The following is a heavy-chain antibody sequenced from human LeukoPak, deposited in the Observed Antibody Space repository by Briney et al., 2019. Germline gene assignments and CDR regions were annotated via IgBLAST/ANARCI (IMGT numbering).Heavy chain of an antibody. D-gene: IGHD3-22*01. Sequence: GGSLRLSCAASGFTFSSYSMNWVRQVPGKGLEWVSYISSSSTIYYADSVKGRFTISRDNAKNSLYLQMNSLRDEDTAVYYCARDGQQYYYDSTPAWGQGTLVTVSS. CDR2: ISSSSTI. V-gene: IGHV3-48*02. CDR1: GFTFSSYS. J-gene: IGHJ5*02. CDR3: ARDGQQYYYDSTPA.